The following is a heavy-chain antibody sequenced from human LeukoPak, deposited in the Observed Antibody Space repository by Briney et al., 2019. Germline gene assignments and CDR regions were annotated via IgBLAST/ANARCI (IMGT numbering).Heavy chain of an antibody. D-gene: IGHD2-15*01. V-gene: IGHV3-21*01. J-gene: IGHJ3*02. Sequence: GGSLRLSCAASGIIFSDYSMTWVRQAPGMGLEWVSSISGRSSSIYYADSVKGRFTVSRDNAKSSLFLQLNSLRAEDTAVYYCASCSGGRCHQAKAFDIWGQGTMVTVS. CDR1: GIIFSDYS. CDR3: ASCSGGRCHQAKAFDI. CDR2: ISGRSSSI.